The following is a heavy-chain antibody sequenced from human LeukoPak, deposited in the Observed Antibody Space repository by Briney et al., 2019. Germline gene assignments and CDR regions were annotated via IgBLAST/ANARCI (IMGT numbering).Heavy chain of an antibody. CDR3: ARDLSKANYYYYMDV. D-gene: IGHD2/OR15-2a*01. CDR2: IYYSGST. CDR1: GGSISSYY. J-gene: IGHJ6*03. Sequence: SETLSLTCTVSGGSISSYYWSWIRQPPGKGLEWIGYIYYSGSTNYNPSLKSRVTISVDTSKNQFPLKLSSVTAADTAVYYCARDLSKANYYYYMDVWGKGTTVTVSS. V-gene: IGHV4-59*13.